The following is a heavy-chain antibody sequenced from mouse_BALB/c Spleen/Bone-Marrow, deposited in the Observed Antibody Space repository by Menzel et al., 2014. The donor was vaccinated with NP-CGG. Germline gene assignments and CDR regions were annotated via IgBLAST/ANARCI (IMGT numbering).Heavy chain of an antibody. CDR1: GFNIKDTY. V-gene: IGHV14-3*02. CDR3: AHYRDAWSFDV. D-gene: IGHD2-14*01. Sequence: EVMLVESGAELVKPGASVKLSCTASGFNIKDTYMHWVKQRPEQGLEWIGRIDPANGNTQYDPKFQGKATITADTSSNLHYRKLRSLTTEDNAVYNGAHYRDAWSFDVWGEGTTVTVSS. CDR2: IDPANGNT. J-gene: IGHJ1*01.